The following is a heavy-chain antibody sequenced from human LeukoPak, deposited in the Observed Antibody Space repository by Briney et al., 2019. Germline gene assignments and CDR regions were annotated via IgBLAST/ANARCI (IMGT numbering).Heavy chain of an antibody. J-gene: IGHJ5*02. V-gene: IGHV4-39*01. D-gene: IGHD2-15*01. Sequence: PSGTLSLTCTVSGASMNTTNFYWAWIRQPPGKGLESIGSISYAGRTYLNPSLNSRVTISVDTSKNQFSLKLSSVTAADTAVYYCARQGNMTRRGYWLDPWGQGTLVIVSS. CDR1: GASMNTTNFY. CDR3: ARQGNMTRRGYWLDP. CDR2: ISYAGRT.